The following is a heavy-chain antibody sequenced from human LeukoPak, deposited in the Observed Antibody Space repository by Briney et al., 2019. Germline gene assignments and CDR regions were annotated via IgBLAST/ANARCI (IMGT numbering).Heavy chain of an antibody. J-gene: IGHJ4*02. D-gene: IGHD1-14*01. CDR3: AREDHQYQRLDY. Sequence: PSETLSLTCTVSGGSISSSSYYWGWIRQPPGKGLEWIGSIYYSGSTYYNPSPKSRVTISVDTSKNQFSLKLSSVTAADTAVYYCAREDHQYQRLDYWGQGTLVTVSS. V-gene: IGHV4-39*02. CDR1: GGSISSSSYY. CDR2: IYYSGST.